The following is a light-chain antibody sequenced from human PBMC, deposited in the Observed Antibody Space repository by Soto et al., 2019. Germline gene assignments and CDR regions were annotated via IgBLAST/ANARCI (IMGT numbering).Light chain of an antibody. Sequence: DIQLTQSPSILSASVGDRVTITCRASENIYGYLAWYQQKPGEAPKLLIYWASTLVSGVPSRFTGGESGTEFTLTISDLKPDDFATYFCQQYSDYPLTFGGVTKVDVK. CDR1: ENIYGY. V-gene: IGKV1-5*03. CDR2: WAS. J-gene: IGKJ4*01. CDR3: QQYSDYPLT.